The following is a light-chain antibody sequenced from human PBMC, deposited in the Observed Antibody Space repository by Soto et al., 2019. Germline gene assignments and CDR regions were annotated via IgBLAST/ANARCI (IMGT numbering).Light chain of an antibody. CDR3: PQYVSSTLT. Sequence: EIVFTQSPGTLCLSPGERATLTCRASQSVRSSSLAWYEQKPGQAPRLIIYDTSSRETGIPDRFSGRGAGPECTRPISRLEPEDVHVYSCPQYVSSTLTFRGGTKVDIK. CDR1: QSVRSSS. V-gene: IGKV3-20*01. J-gene: IGKJ4*01. CDR2: DTS.